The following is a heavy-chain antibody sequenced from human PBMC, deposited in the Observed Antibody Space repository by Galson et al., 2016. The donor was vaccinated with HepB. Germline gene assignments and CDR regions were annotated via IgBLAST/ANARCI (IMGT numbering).Heavy chain of an antibody. D-gene: IGHD3-10*01. CDR2: IDNSGNT. V-gene: IGHV4-31*03. Sequence: LTCTVSAGSISSGGYYWTWIRQLPGEGLQWIGYIDNSGNTHYSPSLKSRVTISRDTSKNQFSLKLSSLTAADTAVYYCAREWDYYGSGSYYGNTFDIWGQGTMVTVSS. J-gene: IGHJ3*02. CDR1: AGSISSGGYY. CDR3: AREWDYYGSGSYYGNTFDI.